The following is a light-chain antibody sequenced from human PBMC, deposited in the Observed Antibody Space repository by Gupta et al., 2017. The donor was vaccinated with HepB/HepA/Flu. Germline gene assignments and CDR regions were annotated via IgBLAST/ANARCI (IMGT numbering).Light chain of an antibody. V-gene: IGLV1-51*02. J-gene: IGLJ2*01. CDR3: GKWDTRLNTGV. Sequence: QSVLTQPPSVSAAPGQTVTISCSGTTSNIGNNYVSWYQHLPGTAPQLLISQNDKRPSGIPDRFSGSKSGTSATLGITGLQTGDEAEYYCGKWDTRLNTGVFGGGTKMTVL. CDR2: QND. CDR1: TSNIGNNY.